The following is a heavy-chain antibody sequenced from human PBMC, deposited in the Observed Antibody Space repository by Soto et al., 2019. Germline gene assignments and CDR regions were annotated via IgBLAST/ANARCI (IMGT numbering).Heavy chain of an antibody. J-gene: IGHJ4*02. V-gene: IGHV4-59*01. D-gene: IGHD2-2*01. CDR3: ARDRGGAAMLSL. CDR1: GGSISSYY. Sequence: QVQLQESGPGLVKPSETLSLTCTVSGGSISSYYWSWIRQPPGKGLEWIGYIYYSGSTNYNPSLKSRVTISVDTSKNQFSLKLGSVTAADTAVYYCARDRGGAAMLSLWGQGTLVTVSS. CDR2: IYYSGST.